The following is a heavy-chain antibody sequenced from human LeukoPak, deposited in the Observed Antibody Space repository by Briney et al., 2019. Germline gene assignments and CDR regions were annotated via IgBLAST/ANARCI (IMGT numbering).Heavy chain of an antibody. CDR2: ISGGIT. CDR1: GFTFSTYA. V-gene: IGHV3-23*01. D-gene: IGHD3-3*01. CDR3: AKSQSDTLLRFLEWLLYKGSDY. J-gene: IGHJ4*02. Sequence: PGGSLRLSCAASGFTFSTYALSWVRQAPGKGLEWVSAISGGITYYADSVKGRFTISRDNAKNTLYLQMNSLRAEDTAIYYCAKSQSDTLLRFLEWLLYKGSDYWGQGTLVTVSS.